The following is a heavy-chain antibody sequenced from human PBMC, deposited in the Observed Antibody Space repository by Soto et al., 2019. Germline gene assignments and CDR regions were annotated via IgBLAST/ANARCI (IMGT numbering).Heavy chain of an antibody. D-gene: IGHD3-10*01. J-gene: IGHJ4*02. CDR3: GHGSPYYYGSGGMWDS. V-gene: IGHV4-4*02. Sequence: QVRLQESGPGLVKPSGTLSLTCLVSGGSMSSPNWWTWVRQAPVKVLEWIAEIHHSGATNYSPSLNIRAVISIDMSNNQFARQLTSVTSADTAVYYCGHGSPYYYGSGGMWDSWGRGALVTVSS. CDR1: GGSMSSPNW. CDR2: IHHSGAT.